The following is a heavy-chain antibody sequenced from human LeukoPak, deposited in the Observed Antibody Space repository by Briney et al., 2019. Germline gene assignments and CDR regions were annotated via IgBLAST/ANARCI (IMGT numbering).Heavy chain of an antibody. CDR2: MNVKSGTA. Sequence: ASVKVSCKASGYPFTSYDLNWVRQAPGQRLEWMGCMNVKSGTADYAPKFQGRVTMTGNTSISTAYMELSSLRPEDTAVYYCARLPGYFGASWGQGTLVTVSS. D-gene: IGHD4/OR15-4a*01. CDR1: GYPFTSYD. V-gene: IGHV1-8*01. J-gene: IGHJ5*02. CDR3: ARLPGYFGAS.